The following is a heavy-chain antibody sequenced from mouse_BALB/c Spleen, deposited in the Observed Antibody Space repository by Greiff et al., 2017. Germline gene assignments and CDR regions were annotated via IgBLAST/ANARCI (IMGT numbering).Heavy chain of an antibody. CDR3: ARGELHFDY. CDR1: GYSITSDYA. Sequence: DVKLQESGPGLVKPSQSLSLTCTVTGYSITSDYAWNWIRQFPGNKLEWMGSISYSGSTSYNPSLKSRISITRDTSKNQFFLQLNSVTTEDTATYYCARGELHFDYWGQGTTLTVSS. CDR2: ISYSGST. J-gene: IGHJ2*01. V-gene: IGHV3-2*02.